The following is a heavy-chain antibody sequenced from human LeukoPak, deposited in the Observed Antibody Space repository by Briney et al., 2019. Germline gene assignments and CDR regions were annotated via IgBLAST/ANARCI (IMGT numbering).Heavy chain of an antibody. J-gene: IGHJ4*02. V-gene: IGHV4-61*01. CDR1: VGSVSSGTSY. Sequence: PSETLSLTCTVSVGSVSSGTSYWSWIRPPPGKGREWVRYIYYTGSTNYNPSLKSRLTISVDTSKNQFSLKLSSVTAADTAVYYCARRGGSGRSFDYWGQGTLVTVSS. CDR3: ARRGGSGRSFDY. D-gene: IGHD3-10*01. CDR2: IYYTGST.